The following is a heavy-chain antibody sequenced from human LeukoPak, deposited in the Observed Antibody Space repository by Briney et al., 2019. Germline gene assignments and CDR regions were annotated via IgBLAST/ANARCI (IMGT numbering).Heavy chain of an antibody. J-gene: IGHJ5*02. CDR1: GGSISSYY. CDR3: ARVGIAAAGTWLDP. Sequence: SETLSLTCTVSGGSISSYYWSWIRQPPGKGLEWIGYIYYSGSTNYNPSLKSRVTISVDTSKNQFSLKLSSVTAADTAVYYCARVGIAAAGTWLDPWGQGTLVTVSS. D-gene: IGHD6-13*01. V-gene: IGHV4-59*01. CDR2: IYYSGST.